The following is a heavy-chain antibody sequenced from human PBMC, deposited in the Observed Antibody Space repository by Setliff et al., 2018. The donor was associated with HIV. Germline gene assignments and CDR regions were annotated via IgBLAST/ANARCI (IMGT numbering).Heavy chain of an antibody. CDR3: ARAGKTAMVTKYFDY. V-gene: IGHV4-31*11. J-gene: IGHJ4*02. CDR1: GVSITSATYY. D-gene: IGHD5-18*01. CDR2: IDYSGSA. Sequence: SETLSLTCAVSGVSITSATYYWSWMRHSPGKGLAWIGYIDYSGSAFYNPSLTSRLTISRDTSKNQLYLRMKSVTAADTAVYYCARAGKTAMVTKYFDYWGQGPLVTVSS.